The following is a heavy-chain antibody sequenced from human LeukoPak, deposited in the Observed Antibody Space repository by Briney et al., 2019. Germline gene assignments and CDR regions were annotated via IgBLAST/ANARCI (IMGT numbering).Heavy chain of an antibody. CDR2: ISSSGSTI. D-gene: IGHD4-17*01. Sequence: PGGSLRLXCAVSGFTFSDYYMSWIRQTPGKGLEWVSYISSSGSTIYYADSVKGRFSVSRDNAKNSVYVQLNSLRDEDTAVYYCARGGDLYYFDYWGQGTLVTVSS. CDR1: GFTFSDYY. J-gene: IGHJ4*02. V-gene: IGHV3-11*04. CDR3: ARGGDLYYFDY.